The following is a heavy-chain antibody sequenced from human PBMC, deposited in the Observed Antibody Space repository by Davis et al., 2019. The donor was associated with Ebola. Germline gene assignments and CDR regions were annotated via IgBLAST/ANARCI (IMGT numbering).Heavy chain of an antibody. J-gene: IGHJ6*02. CDR1: GFIFSSYW. CDR2: INSDGSST. CDR3: AKMVVPAAMLAYYYGMDV. D-gene: IGHD2-2*01. V-gene: IGHV3-74*01. Sequence: GESLKISCAASGFIFSSYWMHWVRQAPGKGLVWVSRINSDGSSTNYADSVKGRFTISRDNSKNTLYLQMNSLRAEDTAVYYCAKMVVPAAMLAYYYGMDVWGQGTTVTVSS.